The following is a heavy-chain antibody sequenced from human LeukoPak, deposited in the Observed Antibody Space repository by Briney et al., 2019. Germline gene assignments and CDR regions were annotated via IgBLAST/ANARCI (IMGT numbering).Heavy chain of an antibody. CDR1: GGSISSSSYY. CDR3: ARGGIADRLGT. J-gene: IGHJ4*02. D-gene: IGHD6-6*01. Sequence: SETLSLTCTVSGGSISSSSYYWGWIRQPPGKGLEWIGEINHSGSTNYNPSLKSRVTISVDTSKNQFSLKLSSVTAADTAVYYCARGGIADRLGTWGQGTLVTVSS. V-gene: IGHV4-39*07. CDR2: INHSGST.